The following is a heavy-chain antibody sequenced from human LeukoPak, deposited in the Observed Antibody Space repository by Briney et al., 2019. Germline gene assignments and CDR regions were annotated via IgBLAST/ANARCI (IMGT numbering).Heavy chain of an antibody. CDR2: IRYDGSNK. V-gene: IGHV3-30*02. D-gene: IGHD3-3*01. J-gene: IGHJ5*02. Sequence: GGSLRLSCAASGFTFSSYGMHWVRQAPGKGLEWVAFIRYDGSNKYYADSVKGRFTISRDNSKNTLYLQMNSLRAEDTAVYYCAKAGITIFGVVIPSWFDPWGQGTLVTVSS. CDR1: GFTFSSYG. CDR3: AKAGITIFGVVIPSWFDP.